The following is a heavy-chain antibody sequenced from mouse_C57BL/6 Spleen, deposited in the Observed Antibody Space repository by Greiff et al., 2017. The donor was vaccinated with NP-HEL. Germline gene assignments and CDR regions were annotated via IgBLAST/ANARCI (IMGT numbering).Heavy chain of an antibody. Sequence: EVQLQQSGPELVKPGASVKISCKASGYSFTGYYMNWVKQSPEKSLEWIGEINPSTGGTTYNQKFKAKATLTVDKSSSTAYMQLKSLTSEDSAVYYCARTNYYYGSSLDAMDYWGQGTSVTVSS. V-gene: IGHV1-42*01. CDR1: GYSFTGYY. CDR2: INPSTGGT. CDR3: ARTNYYYGSSLDAMDY. J-gene: IGHJ4*01. D-gene: IGHD1-1*01.